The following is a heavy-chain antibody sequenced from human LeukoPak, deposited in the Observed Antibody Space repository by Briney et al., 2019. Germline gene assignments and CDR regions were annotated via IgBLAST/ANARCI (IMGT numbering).Heavy chain of an antibody. V-gene: IGHV3-23*01. J-gene: IGHJ5*02. CDR2: IDSGGST. Sequence: GGSLRLSCAASGFTFSSYAMSWVRQAPGKGLEWVSSIDSGGSTYYADSGKGRFTISRDNSKNTLYLQINSLRAEDSAVYYCAKDPGSSGWYWFDPWGQGTLVTVSS. D-gene: IGHD6-19*01. CDR3: AKDPGSSGWYWFDP. CDR1: GFTFSSYA.